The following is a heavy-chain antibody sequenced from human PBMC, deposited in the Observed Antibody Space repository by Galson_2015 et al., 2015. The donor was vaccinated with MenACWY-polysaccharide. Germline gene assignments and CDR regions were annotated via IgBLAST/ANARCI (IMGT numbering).Heavy chain of an antibody. CDR2: IKEDGSVK. J-gene: IGHJ4*02. CDR1: GFTFSNSW. D-gene: IGHD1-1*01. CDR3: ARDSHYNTLDY. Sequence: SLRLSCAVSGFTFSNSWMTWVRQAPGKGLEWVANIKEDGSVKNYVDSVRGRFTISRDNALNSVYLQVDSLRAEDTAVYYCARDSHYNTLDYWGQGTLVAVSS. V-gene: IGHV3-7*01.